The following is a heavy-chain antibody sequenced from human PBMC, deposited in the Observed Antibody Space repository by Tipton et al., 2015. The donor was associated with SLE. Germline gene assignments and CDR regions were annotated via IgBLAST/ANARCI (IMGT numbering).Heavy chain of an antibody. CDR3: ARVPYCGGDCYSYYFDY. V-gene: IGHV4-61*09. J-gene: IGHJ4*02. CDR2: IYTSGST. Sequence: TLSLTCNVSGGSISSGTHYWNWIRQPAGKGLEWIGHIYTSGSTNYNPSLKSRVTISVDTSKNHFSLKLSSVTAADTAVYYCARVPYCGGDCYSYYFDYWGQGTLVTVSS. CDR1: GGSISSGTHY. D-gene: IGHD2-21*01.